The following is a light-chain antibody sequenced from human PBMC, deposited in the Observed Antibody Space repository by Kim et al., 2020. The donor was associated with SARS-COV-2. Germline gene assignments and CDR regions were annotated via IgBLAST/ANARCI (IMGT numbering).Light chain of an antibody. CDR2: KAS. CDR1: QSISSW. J-gene: IGKJ4*02. Sequence: DIEMTQSPSTLSASVGDRVTITCRASQSISSWLAWYQQKPGKAPKLLIYKASILESGVPSRFNGSGSGTEFTLTINSLQPDDFATYYCQQYRGTFGRGTKVDIK. CDR3: QQYRGT. V-gene: IGKV1-5*03.